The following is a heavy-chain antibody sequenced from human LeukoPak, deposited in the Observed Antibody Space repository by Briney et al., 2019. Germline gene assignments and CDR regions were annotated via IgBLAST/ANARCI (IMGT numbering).Heavy chain of an antibody. D-gene: IGHD5-12*01. CDR2: IYYSGST. CDR1: GGSISSSSYY. Sequence: SETLSLTCTVSGGSISSSSYYWGWIRQPPGKGLEWIGSIYYSGSTYYNPSLKSRVTISVDTSKNQFSLKLSSVTAADTAVYYCARDLGTSGSDAYDIWGQGTMVTVSS. CDR3: ARDLGTSGSDAYDI. J-gene: IGHJ3*02. V-gene: IGHV4-39*07.